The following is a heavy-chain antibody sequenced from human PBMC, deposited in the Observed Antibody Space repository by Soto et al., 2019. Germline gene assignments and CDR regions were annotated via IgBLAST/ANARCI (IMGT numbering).Heavy chain of an antibody. CDR3: ARATCSGGSCYSDFDY. Sequence: QVQLQQWGAGLLKPSETLSLTCAVYGGSFSGYYWSWIRQPPGKGLEWIGEINHSGSTNYKPSLKSRVTISVDTSKNQFSLKLSSVTAADTAVYYCARATCSGGSCYSDFDYWGQGTLVTVSS. D-gene: IGHD2-15*01. V-gene: IGHV4-34*01. J-gene: IGHJ4*02. CDR2: INHSGST. CDR1: GGSFSGYY.